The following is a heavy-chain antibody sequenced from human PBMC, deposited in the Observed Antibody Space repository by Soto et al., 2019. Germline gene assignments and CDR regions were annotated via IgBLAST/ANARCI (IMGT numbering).Heavy chain of an antibody. CDR2: INHSGST. V-gene: IGHV4-34*01. J-gene: IGHJ6*03. D-gene: IGHD5-12*01. CDR1: GGHFRGYH. CDR3: ARGQGSGNGNYYSYYYMDV. Sequence: SQTLCLHCAGYGGHFRGYHWSGIRQPPGKGLEWMGEINHSGSTNNTPSLKSRVTVSVDTSKNQFSLKLSSVTAADTAVYYFARGQGSGNGNYYSYYYMDVWGKGTTVA.